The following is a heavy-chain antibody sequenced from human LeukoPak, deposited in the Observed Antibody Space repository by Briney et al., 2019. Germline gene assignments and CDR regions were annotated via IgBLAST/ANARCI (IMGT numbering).Heavy chain of an antibody. Sequence: ASVKVSCKASGYTFSSYYMHWVRQAPGQGLEWMGIINPSGGSTSYAQKFQGRVTMTRDMSTSTVYMELSSLRSEDTAVYYCARERAYCSSTSCRGKSDRFDPWGQGTLVTVSS. CDR1: GYTFSSYY. J-gene: IGHJ5*02. CDR2: INPSGGST. CDR3: ARERAYCSSTSCRGKSDRFDP. D-gene: IGHD2-2*01. V-gene: IGHV1-46*01.